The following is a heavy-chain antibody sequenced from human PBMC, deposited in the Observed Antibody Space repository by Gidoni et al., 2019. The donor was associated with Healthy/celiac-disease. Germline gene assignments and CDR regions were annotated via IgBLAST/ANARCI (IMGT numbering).Heavy chain of an antibody. Sequence: EVQLVESGGGLVKPGGSLRLSCAASGFTFSSYSMNWVRQAPGKGLEWVSSIRSSSSYIYYADSVKGRFTISRDNAKNSLYLQMNSLRAEDTAVYYCARDYCSGGSCYGGGAFDIWGQGTMVTVSS. CDR1: GFTFSSYS. J-gene: IGHJ3*02. V-gene: IGHV3-21*01. CDR3: ARDYCSGGSCYGGGAFDI. D-gene: IGHD2-15*01. CDR2: IRSSSSYI.